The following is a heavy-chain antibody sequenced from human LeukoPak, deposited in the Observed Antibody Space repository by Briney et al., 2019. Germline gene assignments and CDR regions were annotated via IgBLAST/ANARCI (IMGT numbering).Heavy chain of an antibody. CDR3: ARDGGWDSSGYYYTTSDY. V-gene: IGHV1-18*01. Sequence: ASVKVSCKASGYTFTSYGISWVRQAPGQGLEWMGWISAHNGNTNYAQKLQGRVTMTTDTSTSTAYMELRSLRSDDTAVYYCARDGGWDSSGYYYTTSDYWGQGTLVTVSS. CDR1: GYTFTSYG. CDR2: ISAHNGNT. D-gene: IGHD3-22*01. J-gene: IGHJ4*02.